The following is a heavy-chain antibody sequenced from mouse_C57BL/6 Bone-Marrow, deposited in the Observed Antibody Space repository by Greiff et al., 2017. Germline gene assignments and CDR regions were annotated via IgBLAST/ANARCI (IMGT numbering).Heavy chain of an antibody. CDR1: GFTFSDYY. J-gene: IGHJ1*03. D-gene: IGHD2-1*01. CDR3: ARDGNYSYWYFDV. V-gene: IGHV5-12*01. CDR2: ISNGGGST. Sequence: EVQGVESGGGLVQPGGSLKLSCAASGFTFSDYYMYWVRQTPEKRLEWVAYISNGGGSTYYPDTVKGRFTISRDNAKNTLYLQMSRLKSEDTAMYYCARDGNYSYWYFDVWGTGTTVTVSS.